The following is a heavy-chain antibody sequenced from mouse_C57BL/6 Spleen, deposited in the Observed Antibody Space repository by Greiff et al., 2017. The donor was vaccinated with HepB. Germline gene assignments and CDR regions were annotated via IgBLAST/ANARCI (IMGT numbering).Heavy chain of an antibody. Sequence: QVQLKQPGAELVKPGASVKLSCKASGYTFTSYWMHWVKQRPGQGLEWIGMIHPNSGSTNYNEKFKSKATLTVDKSSSTAYMQLSSLTSEDSAVYYCARYHRSSMDYWGQGTSVTVSS. CDR3: ARYHRSSMDY. CDR2: IHPNSGST. V-gene: IGHV1-64*01. D-gene: IGHD1-1*01. CDR1: GYTFTSYW. J-gene: IGHJ4*01.